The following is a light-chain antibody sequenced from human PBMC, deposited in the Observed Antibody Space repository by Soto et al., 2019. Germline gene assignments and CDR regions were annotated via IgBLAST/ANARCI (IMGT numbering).Light chain of an antibody. J-gene: IGKJ1*01. CDR2: GAS. Sequence: EIVLTHSPATLSFPQAERATLSCRASQSLPNNYLAWFQQKPGQAPSLLIYGASRRATGIPDRFSGSGSGTDLTLTISRLEPEDFAVYYCQQYGSSGTFGQGTKVDI. V-gene: IGKV3-20*01. CDR1: QSLPNNY. CDR3: QQYGSSGT.